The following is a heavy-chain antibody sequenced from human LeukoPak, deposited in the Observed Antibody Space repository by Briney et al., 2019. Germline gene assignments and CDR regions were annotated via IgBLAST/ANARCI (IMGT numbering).Heavy chain of an antibody. V-gene: IGHV3-30*02. J-gene: IGHJ5*02. CDR1: GFTFSSYG. Sequence: GGSLRLSCAASGFTFSSYGMHWVRQAPGKGLEWVAFIRYDGSNKYYVDSVKGRFTISRDNSKNTLYLQMNSLRAEDTAVYYCAKDMVRVNWSDPWGQGTLVTVSS. D-gene: IGHD3-10*01. CDR2: IRYDGSNK. CDR3: AKDMVRVNWSDP.